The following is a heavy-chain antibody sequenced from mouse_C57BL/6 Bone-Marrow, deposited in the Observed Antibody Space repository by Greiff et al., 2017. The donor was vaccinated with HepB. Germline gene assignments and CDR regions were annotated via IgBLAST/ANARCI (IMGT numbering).Heavy chain of an antibody. V-gene: IGHV2-9-1*01. J-gene: IGHJ3*01. CDR3: ARIYYGNYGWFAY. CDR2: IWTGGGT. CDR1: GFSFTSYA. D-gene: IGHD2-1*01. Sequence: QVQLQQSGPGLVAPSQSLSITCTVSGFSFTSYAISWVRQPPGKGLEWLGVIWTGGGTNYNSALKSRLSISKDNSKSQVFLKMNSLQTDDTARYYCARIYYGNYGWFAYWGQGTLVTVSA.